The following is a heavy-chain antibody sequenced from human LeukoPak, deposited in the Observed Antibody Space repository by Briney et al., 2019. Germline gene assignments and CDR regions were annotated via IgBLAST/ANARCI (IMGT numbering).Heavy chain of an antibody. Sequence: ASETLSLTCTVSGGSISSSSYYWGWIRQPPGKGLEWIGSIYYSGSTYYNPSLKSRVTISVDTSKNQFSLKLSSVTAADTAVYYCARRYCSGGSCYSAVADWGQGTLVAVSS. CDR1: GGSISSSSYY. J-gene: IGHJ4*02. CDR3: ARRYCSGGSCYSAVAD. CDR2: IYYSGST. V-gene: IGHV4-39*07. D-gene: IGHD2-15*01.